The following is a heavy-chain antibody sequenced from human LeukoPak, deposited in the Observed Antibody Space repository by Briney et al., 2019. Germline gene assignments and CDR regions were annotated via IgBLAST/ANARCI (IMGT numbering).Heavy chain of an antibody. CDR2: ISYDGSNK. CDR3: AKITTDFDY. CDR1: GFTFHNNW. D-gene: IGHD4-11*01. J-gene: IGHJ4*02. Sequence: GGSLRLSCAASGFTFHNNWMSWVRQAPGKGLEWVAVISYDGSNKYYADSVKGRFTISRDNSKNTLYLQMNSLRAEDTAVYYCAKITTDFDYWGQGTLVTVSS. V-gene: IGHV3-30*18.